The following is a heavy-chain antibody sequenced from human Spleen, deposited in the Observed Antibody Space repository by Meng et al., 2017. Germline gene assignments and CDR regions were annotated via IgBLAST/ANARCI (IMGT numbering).Heavy chain of an antibody. Sequence: GGSLRLSCAASGFTFSSYWMSWVRQAPGKGLEWVANIKQDGSEKYYVDSVKGRFTISRDNAKNSLYLQMNSLRAEDTAVYYCARVDYSGSYGAFDIWGQGTRVTVSS. CDR1: GFTFSSYW. D-gene: IGHD1-26*01. CDR2: IKQDGSEK. CDR3: ARVDYSGSYGAFDI. V-gene: IGHV3-7*01. J-gene: IGHJ3*02.